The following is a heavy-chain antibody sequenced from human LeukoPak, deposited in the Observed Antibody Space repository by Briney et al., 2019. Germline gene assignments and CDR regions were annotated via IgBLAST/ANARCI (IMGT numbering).Heavy chain of an antibody. CDR1: ADSLSSGGHH. CDR2: IHHSGRS. Sequence: SQTLSLTCTVSADSLSSGGHHWAWIRQFPGKSLESIGFIHHSGRSRHNPSLKDRVAISVDTSRKQFALKLSSVTAADTAMYYCARGGNRFGGFYFDYWGQGIQVIVSS. D-gene: IGHD3-10*01. J-gene: IGHJ4*02. CDR3: ARGGNRFGGFYFDY. V-gene: IGHV4-31*03.